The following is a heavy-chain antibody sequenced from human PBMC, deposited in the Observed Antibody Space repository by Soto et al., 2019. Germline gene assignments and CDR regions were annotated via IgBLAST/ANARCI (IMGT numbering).Heavy chain of an antibody. CDR2: IYSNDHN. V-gene: IGHV2-5*01. Sequence: QITLKESGPMLVEPTQTLTLTCTFSGFSLTPSGVGVSWIRQPPGKALEWVGLIYSNDHNEYSPSLKTRVTISKGTTKNQVVLTTTKTDPVDTATYFCAHLPRFYFGIDVWGQGTTVTVSS. J-gene: IGHJ6*02. CDR3: AHLPRFYFGIDV. CDR1: GFSLTPSGVG.